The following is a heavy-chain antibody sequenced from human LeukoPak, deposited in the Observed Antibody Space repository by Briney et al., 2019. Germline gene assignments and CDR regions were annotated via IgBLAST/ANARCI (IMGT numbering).Heavy chain of an antibody. V-gene: IGHV1-46*01. CDR2: IKPSGGST. CDR3: ARVNGQQLAIDY. D-gene: IGHD6-13*01. Sequence: ASVEVSCKASGYTFTTYYIHWVRQAPGQGLEWMGIIKPSGGSTSYAQKFQGRVTMTRDTSTSTVYMEVSSLRSEDTAVYYCARVNGQQLAIDYWGQGTLVTVSS. CDR1: GYTFTTYY. J-gene: IGHJ4*02.